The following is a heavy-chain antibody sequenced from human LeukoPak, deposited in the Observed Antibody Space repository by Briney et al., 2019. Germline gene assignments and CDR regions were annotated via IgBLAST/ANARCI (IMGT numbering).Heavy chain of an antibody. CDR2: INPNSGGT. D-gene: IGHD2-2*01. Sequence: ASLKVSCKASGYTFTGYSMHWVRQAPGQGLEWMGCINPNSGGTNYAQKFQGMVTMTRDTSISTAYMELSRLRSDDTAVYYCARVRHAASPAIIGPDDPFEIWGQGTMVTVSA. CDR3: ARVRHAASPAIIGPDDPFEI. V-gene: IGHV1-2*02. CDR1: GYTFTGYS. J-gene: IGHJ3*02.